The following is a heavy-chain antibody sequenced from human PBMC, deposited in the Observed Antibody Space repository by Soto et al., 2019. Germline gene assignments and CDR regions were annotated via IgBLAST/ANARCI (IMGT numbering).Heavy chain of an antibody. V-gene: IGHV3-7*01. Sequence: EVQLVESGGGLVQAGESLRLSCAASGFRFSDYWMTWVRQAPGKGLEWLASIKKDGSEQYYVPSVRGRFIISRDNSENSLSLQLNSLRSDDTGVYFCARRATSGWAPFDHWGQGSRVSVS. CDR2: IKKDGSEQ. J-gene: IGHJ4*02. CDR1: GFRFSDYW. CDR3: ARRATSGWAPFDH. D-gene: IGHD6-19*01.